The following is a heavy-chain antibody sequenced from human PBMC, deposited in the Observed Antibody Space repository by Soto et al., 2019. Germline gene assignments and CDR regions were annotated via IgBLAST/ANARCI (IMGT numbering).Heavy chain of an antibody. D-gene: IGHD3-9*01. CDR1: GCTFTSYG. Sequence: ASLKVSCKTSGCTFTSYGISCVRHTPGQGLEWMGWISAYNGNTNYAQKLQGRVTMTTDTSTSTAYMELRSLRSDDTAVYYCARDRWYYDILTGYRQPSDYWGQGTLVTVSS. CDR2: ISAYNGNT. J-gene: IGHJ4*02. CDR3: ARDRWYYDILTGYRQPSDY. V-gene: IGHV1-18*01.